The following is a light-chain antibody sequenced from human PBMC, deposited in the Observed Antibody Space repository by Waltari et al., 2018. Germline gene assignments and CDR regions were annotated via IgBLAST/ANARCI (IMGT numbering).Light chain of an antibody. Sequence: EIVLTQSPGTLSLSPGERATLSCRASQTVNSKYLTWYQQKTGQAPRLLIYSASNRASGIPDRFSGSGSGTDFTLTISRLEPEDFAVYYCQQYDNLPPPSYTFGQGTKLEIK. V-gene: IGKV3-20*01. CDR2: SAS. CDR1: QTVNSKY. CDR3: QQYDNLPPPSYT. J-gene: IGKJ2*01.